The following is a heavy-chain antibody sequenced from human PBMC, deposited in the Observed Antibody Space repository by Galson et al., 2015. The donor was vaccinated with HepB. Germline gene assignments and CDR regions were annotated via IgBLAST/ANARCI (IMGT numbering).Heavy chain of an antibody. CDR3: ARCPYSGSYPNYYYYYMDV. CDR2: ISYDGSNK. CDR1: GFTFSSYA. D-gene: IGHD1-26*01. Sequence: SLRLSCAASGFTFSSYAMHWVRQAPGKGLEWVAVISYDGSNKYYADSVKGRFTISRDNSKNTLYLQMNSLRAEDTAVYYCARCPYSGSYPNYYYYYMDVWGKGTTVTVSS. V-gene: IGHV3-30-3*01. J-gene: IGHJ6*03.